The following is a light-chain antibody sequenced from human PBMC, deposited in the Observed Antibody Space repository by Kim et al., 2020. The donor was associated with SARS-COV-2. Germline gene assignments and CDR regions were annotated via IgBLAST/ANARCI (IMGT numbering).Light chain of an antibody. J-gene: IGKJ4*01. CDR3: QQRANGLT. CDR2: VAS. CDR1: QSVSSY. Sequence: SLSPGERATLSCRASQSVSSYLAWYRQTPGQAPRLLIYVASTRATGIPAKFSGSGSGTDFTLTISSLEPEDFAVYYCQQRANGLTFGGGTKVDIK. V-gene: IGKV3-11*01.